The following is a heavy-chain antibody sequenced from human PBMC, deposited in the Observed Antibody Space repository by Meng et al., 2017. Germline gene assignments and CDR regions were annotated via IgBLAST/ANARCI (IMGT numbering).Heavy chain of an antibody. CDR2: INHSGST. J-gene: IGHJ6*02. V-gene: IGHV4-34*01. D-gene: IGHD3-22*01. Sequence: ESLKISCAASGFTFSNAWMSWIRQPPGKGLEWIGEINHSGSTNYNPSLKSRVTISVDTSKNQFSLKLSSVTAADTAVYYCARDTPDHYYYDSSGRYYYGMDVWGQGTTVTVSS. CDR1: GFTFSNAW. CDR3: ARDTPDHYYYDSSGRYYYGMDV.